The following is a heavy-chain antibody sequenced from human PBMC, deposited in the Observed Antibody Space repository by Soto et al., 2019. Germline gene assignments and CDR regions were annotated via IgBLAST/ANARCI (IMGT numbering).Heavy chain of an antibody. CDR3: ARDRMQWELLETVWYFDL. CDR2: ISSSGSTI. J-gene: IGHJ2*01. D-gene: IGHD1-26*01. Sequence: QVQLVESGGGLVKPGGSLRLSCAASGFTFSDYYMSWIRQAPGKGLEWVSYISSSGSTIYYADSVKGRFTISRDNAKNSLYLQMNSLRAEDTAVYYCARDRMQWELLETVWYFDLWGRGTLVTVSS. V-gene: IGHV3-11*01. CDR1: GFTFSDYY.